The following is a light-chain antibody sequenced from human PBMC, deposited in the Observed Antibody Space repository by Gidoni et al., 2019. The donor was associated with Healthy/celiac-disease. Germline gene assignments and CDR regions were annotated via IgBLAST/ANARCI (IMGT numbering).Light chain of an antibody. V-gene: IGKV3-20*01. CDR1: QSVSSSY. CDR2: GAS. Sequence: EIVLTQSPGTLSLSPGERATLSCRASQSVSSSYLAWYQQKPGQAPRLRIYGASSRATGIPDRFSGSGSGTDFTLTISRLEPEDFAVYYCQQYGSSPGFTFGPGTKVEIK. J-gene: IGKJ3*01. CDR3: QQYGSSPGFT.